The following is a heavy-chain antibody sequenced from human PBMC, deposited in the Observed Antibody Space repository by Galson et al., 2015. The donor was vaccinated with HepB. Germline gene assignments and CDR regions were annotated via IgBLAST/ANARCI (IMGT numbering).Heavy chain of an antibody. V-gene: IGHV3-53*01. CDR1: GFTVSSNY. CDR3: ARGRAGSLLPADY. CDR2: IYSGGST. J-gene: IGHJ4*02. D-gene: IGHD1-26*01. Sequence: SLRLSCAASGFTVSSNYMSWVRQAPGKGLEWVSVIYSGGSTYYADSVKGRFTISRDNSKNTLYLQMNSLRAEDTAVYYCARGRAGSLLPADYWGQGTLVTVSS.